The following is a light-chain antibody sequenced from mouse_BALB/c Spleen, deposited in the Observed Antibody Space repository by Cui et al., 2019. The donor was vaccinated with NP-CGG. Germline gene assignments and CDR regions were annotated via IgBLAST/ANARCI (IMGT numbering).Light chain of an antibody. CDR1: TGAVITSNY. V-gene: IGLV1*01. CDR3: ALWYSNHWV. CDR2: GTN. J-gene: IGLJ1*01. Sequence: QAVVTQESALTTSPGETVTLTCRSSTGAVITSNYANWVQEKPDHLFTGLIGGTNNREPGVPARFSGSLIGDKAALTITGAQTEDEAIYFCALWYSNHWVFGGGTKLTVL.